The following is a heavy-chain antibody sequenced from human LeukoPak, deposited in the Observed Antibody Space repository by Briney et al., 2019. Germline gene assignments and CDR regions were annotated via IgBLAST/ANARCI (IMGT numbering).Heavy chain of an antibody. CDR3: ARDRCSSTSCYQDY. CDR2: IWYDGSNK. D-gene: IGHD2-2*01. J-gene: IGHJ4*02. V-gene: IGHV3-33*01. Sequence: GSLRLSCAASGFTFSSYGMHWARQAPGKGLEWVAVIWYDGSNKYYADSVKGRFTISRDNSKNTLYLQMNSLRAEDTAVYYCARDRCSSTSCYQDYWGQGTLVTVSS. CDR1: GFTFSSYG.